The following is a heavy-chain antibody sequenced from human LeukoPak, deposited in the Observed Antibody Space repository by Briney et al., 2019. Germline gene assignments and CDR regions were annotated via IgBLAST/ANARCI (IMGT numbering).Heavy chain of an antibody. CDR1: GGSFSGYY. Sequence: SETLSLTCAVYGGSFSGYYWSWIRQPPGKGLEWIGEINHSGSTNYNPSLKSRVTISVETSKNQFSLKRSSVTAADTAVYYCARGRIAALDYWGQGTLVTVSS. V-gene: IGHV4-34*01. CDR2: INHSGST. J-gene: IGHJ4*02. D-gene: IGHD6-13*01. CDR3: ARGRIAALDY.